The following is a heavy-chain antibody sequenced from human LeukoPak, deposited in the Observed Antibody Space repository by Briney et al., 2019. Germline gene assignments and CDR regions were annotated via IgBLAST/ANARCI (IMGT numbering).Heavy chain of an antibody. CDR3: ARVKIWRQAFDY. Sequence: SETLSLTCTVSGGSISSGDYYWRWIRQPPGKGLEWIGYIYYSGSTYYNPSLKSRVTISVDTSKNQFSLKLSSVTAADTAVYYCARVKIWRQAFDYWGQGTLVTVS. D-gene: IGHD3-3*01. J-gene: IGHJ4*02. CDR2: IYYSGST. CDR1: GGSISSGDYY. V-gene: IGHV4-30-4*08.